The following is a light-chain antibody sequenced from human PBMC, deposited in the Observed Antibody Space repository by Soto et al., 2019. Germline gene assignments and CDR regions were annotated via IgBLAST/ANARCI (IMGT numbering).Light chain of an antibody. CDR2: DNN. CDR1: SSNIGNNY. J-gene: IGLJ2*01. Sequence: QSVLTQPPSVSAAPGQKVTISCSGSSSNIGNNYVSWYQQLPGTAPKLLIYDNNKRPSGIPDRFSGSKAGTSATLGITGLQTGDEADYYCGTWDNSLSGGVVFGGGTKVTVL. CDR3: GTWDNSLSGGVV. V-gene: IGLV1-51*01.